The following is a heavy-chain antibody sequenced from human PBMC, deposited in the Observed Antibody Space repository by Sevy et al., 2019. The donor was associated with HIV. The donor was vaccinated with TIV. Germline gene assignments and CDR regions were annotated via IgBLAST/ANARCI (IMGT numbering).Heavy chain of an antibody. V-gene: IGHV1-2*06. D-gene: IGHD3-22*01. CDR2: INPNSGET. CDR3: ARGPRDSSGYYCPPFEY. J-gene: IGHJ4*02. CDR1: GTTFIGYY. Sequence: ASVKVSCKTSGTTFIGYYMYWVRQAPGQGLECMGRINPNSGETNYAQKFQGRVTMTRDTSVNTAYMELSRLRSDDTAVYYCARGPRDSSGYYCPPFEYWGQGILVTVSS.